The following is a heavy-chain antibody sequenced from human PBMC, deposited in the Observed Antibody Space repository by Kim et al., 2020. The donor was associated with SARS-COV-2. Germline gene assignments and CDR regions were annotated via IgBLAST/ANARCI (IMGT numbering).Heavy chain of an antibody. CDR3: TTERGYYGSGSYPFWYYYGMDV. D-gene: IGHD3-10*01. Sequence: GGSLRLSCAASGFTFSNAWMSWVRQAPGKGLEWVGRIKSKTDGGTTDYAAPVKGRFTISRDDSKNTLYLQMNSLKTEDTAVYYCTTERGYYGSGSYPFWYYYGMDVWGQGTTVTVSS. V-gene: IGHV3-15*01. J-gene: IGHJ6*02. CDR2: IKSKTDGGTT. CDR1: GFTFSNAW.